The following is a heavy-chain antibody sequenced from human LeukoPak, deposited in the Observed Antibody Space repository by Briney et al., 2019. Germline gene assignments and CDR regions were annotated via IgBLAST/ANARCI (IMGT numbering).Heavy chain of an antibody. Sequence: GASVKVSCKASGYTFTSYGISWVRQAPGQGLEWMGWISAYNGNTNYAQKLQGRVTMTTDTSTSTAYMELRSLRSDDTAVYYCARDQFSIVGATTLWDYWGQGTLVTVPS. D-gene: IGHD1-26*01. V-gene: IGHV1-18*01. CDR3: ARDQFSIVGATTLWDY. CDR2: ISAYNGNT. CDR1: GYTFTSYG. J-gene: IGHJ4*02.